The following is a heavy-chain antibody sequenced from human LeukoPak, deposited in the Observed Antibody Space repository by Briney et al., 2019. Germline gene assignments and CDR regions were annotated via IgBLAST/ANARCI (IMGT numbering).Heavy chain of an antibody. D-gene: IGHD4-17*01. V-gene: IGHV4-31*03. CDR1: GGSISSGGYY. CDR3: ARSDYGDYSHLFDY. CDR2: IYYSGST. J-gene: IGHJ4*02. Sequence: SETLSLTCTVSGGSISSGGYYWSWIRQHPGKGREWIGYIYYSGSTYYNPSLKSRVTISVDTSKNQFSLKLSSVTAADTAVYYCARSDYGDYSHLFDYWGQGTLVTVSS.